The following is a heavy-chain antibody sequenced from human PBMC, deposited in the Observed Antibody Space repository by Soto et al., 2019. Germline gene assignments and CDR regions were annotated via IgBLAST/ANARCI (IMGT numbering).Heavy chain of an antibody. CDR1: GFTFSSYA. J-gene: IGHJ4*02. CDR3: ARDLGGNYYDSSGPELAYFDY. Sequence: GGSLRLSCAASGFTFSSYAMSWVRQAPGKGLEWVSAISGSGGSTYYADSVKGRFTISRDNAKNSLYLQMNSLRAEDTAVYYCARDLGGNYYDSSGPELAYFDYWGQGTLVTVSS. CDR2: ISGSGGST. V-gene: IGHV3-23*01. D-gene: IGHD3-22*01.